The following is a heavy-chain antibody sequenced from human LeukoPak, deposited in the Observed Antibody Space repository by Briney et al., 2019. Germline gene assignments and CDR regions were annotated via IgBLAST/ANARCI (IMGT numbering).Heavy chain of an antibody. J-gene: IGHJ3*02. Sequence: SQTLSLTCAISGDTVSSNSAAWNWIRQSPSRGLEWLGRTCYRSKWYNDYAVSVKSRITINSDTSKNQFSLQLNSVTPEDTAVYYCARLTTVVSARDAFDIWGQGTMVTVSS. CDR1: GDTVSSNSAA. CDR2: TCYRSKWYN. V-gene: IGHV6-1*01. CDR3: ARLTTVVSARDAFDI. D-gene: IGHD4-23*01.